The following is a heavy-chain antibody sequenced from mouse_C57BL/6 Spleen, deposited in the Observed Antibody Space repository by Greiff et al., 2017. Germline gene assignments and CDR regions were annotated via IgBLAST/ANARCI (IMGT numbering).Heavy chain of an antibody. Sequence: VQRVESGPGLVQPSQSLSITCTVSGFSLTSYGVHWVRQSPGKGLEWLGVIWSGGSTDYNAAFISRLSISKDNSKSQVFFKMNSLQVDDTAIYYCARKFNYAMDYWGQGTSVTVSS. CDR1: GFSLTSYG. CDR2: IWSGGST. V-gene: IGHV2-2*01. CDR3: ARKFNYAMDY. J-gene: IGHJ4*01.